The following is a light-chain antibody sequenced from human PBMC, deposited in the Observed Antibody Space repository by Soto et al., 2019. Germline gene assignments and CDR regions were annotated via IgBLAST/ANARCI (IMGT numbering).Light chain of an antibody. CDR1: QSVSSSY. CDR2: DAS. J-gene: IGKJ2*01. CDR3: QQYGSLPYT. Sequence: EIVLTQSPGTLSLSPGERATLSCRASQSVSSSYLAWYQQKPGQAPRLLIFDASFRTTGIPDRFSGSGSGTDFTLTISRLEPEDFAVYYCQQYGSLPYTFGLGTRVDIK. V-gene: IGKV3-20*01.